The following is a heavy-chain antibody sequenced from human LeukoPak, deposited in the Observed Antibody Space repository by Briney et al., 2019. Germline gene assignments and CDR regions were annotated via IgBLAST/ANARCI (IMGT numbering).Heavy chain of an antibody. D-gene: IGHD5-18*01. V-gene: IGHV3-74*01. CDR3: VRDGLGVQLWSIDY. Sequence: GGSLRLSCEASGFTFSTYWMHWVRQVPGGGLVWVSCIKIDGRGTIYADSVKGRFTLSRDKAKKMLYLQMNSLRAEDTAVYYCVRDGLGVQLWSIDYWGQGTLVTVSS. CDR2: IKIDGRGT. J-gene: IGHJ4*02. CDR1: GFTFSTYW.